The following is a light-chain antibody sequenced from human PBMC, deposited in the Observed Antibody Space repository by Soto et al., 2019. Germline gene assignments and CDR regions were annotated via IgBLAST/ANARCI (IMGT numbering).Light chain of an antibody. CDR3: QQFHSFPIT. Sequence: DIQMTQSPSTLSASAGDRVTITCRASQSITIWLAWHQQKPGKAPKLLIYDASTLESGVPSRFSGSGSGTEFTLTISSLQPDDFATYYCQQFHSFPITFGQGTRLEIK. CDR2: DAS. CDR1: QSITIW. J-gene: IGKJ5*01. V-gene: IGKV1-5*01.